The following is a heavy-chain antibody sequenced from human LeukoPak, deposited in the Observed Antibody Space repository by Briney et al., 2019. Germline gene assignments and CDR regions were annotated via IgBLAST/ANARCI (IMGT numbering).Heavy chain of an antibody. CDR2: ISSSGSTI. J-gene: IGHJ6*02. D-gene: IGHD3-3*01. CDR1: GFTFSDYY. V-gene: IGHV3-11*01. Sequence: GGSLRLSCAASGFTFSDYYMSWIRQAPGKGLEWVSYISSSGSTIYYADSVKGRFTISRDNAKNSLYLQMNSLRAEDTAVYYCARYSRWDHDFWSGYFYYGMDVWGQGTTVTVSS. CDR3: ARYSRWDHDFWSGYFYYGMDV.